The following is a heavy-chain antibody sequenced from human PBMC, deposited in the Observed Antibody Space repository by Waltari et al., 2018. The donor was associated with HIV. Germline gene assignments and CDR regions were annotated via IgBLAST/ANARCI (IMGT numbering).Heavy chain of an antibody. D-gene: IGHD3-22*01. CDR2: ISYSGTT. J-gene: IGHJ4*02. V-gene: IGHV4-39*07. CDR1: GGSISSSSYY. Sequence: QLQLQESGPGLVKPSETLSLTCTVSGGSISSSSYYWGWIRQPPGKGLEWIGIISYSGTTYYNPSLKSRVTISEDTSKNQFSLKLSSVTAADTAVYYCARAKRYYDSSGYVDYWGQGTLVTVSS. CDR3: ARAKRYYDSSGYVDY.